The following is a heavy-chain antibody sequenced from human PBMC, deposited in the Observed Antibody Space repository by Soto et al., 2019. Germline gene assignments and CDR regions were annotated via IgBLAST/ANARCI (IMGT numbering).Heavy chain of an antibody. D-gene: IGHD6-13*01. CDR3: ARDQGIEAAARNYYGMDV. CDR2: IIPIFGTA. J-gene: IGHJ6*02. V-gene: IGHV1-69*01. Sequence: QVQLVQSGAEVKKPGSSVKVSCKASGGTFSSYAISWVRQAPGQGLEWMGGIIPIFGTANYAQKFQGRVTIPADESTSTAYMELSSLRSEDTDVYYCARDQGIEAAARNYYGMDVWGQGTTVTVSS. CDR1: GGTFSSYA.